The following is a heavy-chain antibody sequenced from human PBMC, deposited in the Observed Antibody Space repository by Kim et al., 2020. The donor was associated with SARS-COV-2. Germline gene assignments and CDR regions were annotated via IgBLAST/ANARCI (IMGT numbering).Heavy chain of an antibody. CDR2: IWYDGSNK. CDR3: ARDGSVDYYYYYGMDV. J-gene: IGHJ6*02. D-gene: IGHD2-2*03. CDR1: GFTFSSYG. V-gene: IGHV3-33*01. Sequence: GGSLRLSCAASGFTFSSYGMHWVRQAPGKGLEWVAVIWYDGSNKYYADSVKGRFTISRDNSKNTLYLQMNSLRAEDTAVYYCARDGSVDYYYYYGMDVWGQGTTVTVSS.